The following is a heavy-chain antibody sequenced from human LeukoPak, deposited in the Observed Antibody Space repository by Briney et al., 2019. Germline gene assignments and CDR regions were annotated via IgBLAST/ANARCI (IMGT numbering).Heavy chain of an antibody. CDR2: ISSSGSTI. CDR1: GFTFSSYW. Sequence: PGGSLRLSCAASGFTFSSYWMNWVRQAPGKGLEWVSYISSSGSTIYYADSVKGRFTMSRDNAKNSLYLQMNSLRAEDTAVYYCAELGTTMIGGVWGKGTTVTISS. J-gene: IGHJ6*04. CDR3: AELGTTMIGGV. D-gene: IGHD3-10*02. V-gene: IGHV3-48*04.